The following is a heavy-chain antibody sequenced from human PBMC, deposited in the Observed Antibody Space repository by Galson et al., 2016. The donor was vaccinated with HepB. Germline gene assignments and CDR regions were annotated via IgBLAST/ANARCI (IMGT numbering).Heavy chain of an antibody. Sequence: SVKVSCKASGYTFSNYGISWVRQAPGQGLEWMGWISAYNGYTDYAQKFQGRVTMTTDTSTSTAYMEMRSLRSDDTAVYYCARDKALAARGPFDPWGQGTLVTVSS. CDR3: ARDKALAARGPFDP. CDR1: GYTFSNYG. D-gene: IGHD6-19*01. CDR2: ISAYNGYT. V-gene: IGHV1-18*01. J-gene: IGHJ5*02.